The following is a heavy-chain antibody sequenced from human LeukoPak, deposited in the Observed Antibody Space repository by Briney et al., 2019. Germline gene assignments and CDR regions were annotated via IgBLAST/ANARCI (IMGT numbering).Heavy chain of an antibody. Sequence: GGSLRLSCTVSGVTVSSNSMSWVRQAPGEGLEWVSFIYSDNTHYSDSVKGRVTISRDNSKNTLYFQMNSLRAEDTAVYYCARRAGAYSHPYDYWGQGTLVTVSS. J-gene: IGHJ4*02. CDR3: ARRAGAYSHPYDY. CDR1: GVTVSSNS. D-gene: IGHD4/OR15-4a*01. CDR2: IYSDNT. V-gene: IGHV3-53*01.